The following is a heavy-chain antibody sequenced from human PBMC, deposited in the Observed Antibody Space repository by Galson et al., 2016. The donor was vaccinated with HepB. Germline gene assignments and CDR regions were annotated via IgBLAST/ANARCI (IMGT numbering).Heavy chain of an antibody. D-gene: IGHD3-10*01. J-gene: IGHJ3*01. CDR2: VYSNGVP. CDR3: ARFGPSDGFDV. Sequence: SETLSLTCNVSGGSIISFYWGWIRQPPGKGLEWIGYVYSNGVPNFSPSFRSRVTVTVDTSKNNFSLRMTSVIAADTATYYCARFGPSDGFDVWGRGTVVSVSS. CDR1: GGSIISFY. V-gene: IGHV4-59*01.